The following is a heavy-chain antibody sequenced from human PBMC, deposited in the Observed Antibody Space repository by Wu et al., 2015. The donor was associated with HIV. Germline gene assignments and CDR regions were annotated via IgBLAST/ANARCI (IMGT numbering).Heavy chain of an antibody. D-gene: IGHD5-24*01. CDR2: INPQSDDT. CDR3: LTAIDGIVY. Sequence: QVQLVQSGAELRKSGASAKVSCTATGYTFTACYVHWVRQAPGQGLEWMGCINPQSDDTKYAQKFQGRVTMTRDTSTNTAYMELSGLTFDDTAMYYCLTAIDGIVYWGQGPLVTVSS. V-gene: IGHV1-2*02. J-gene: IGHJ4*02. CDR1: GYTFTACY.